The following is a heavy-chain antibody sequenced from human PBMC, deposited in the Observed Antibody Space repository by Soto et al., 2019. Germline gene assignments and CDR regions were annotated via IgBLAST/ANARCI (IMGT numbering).Heavy chain of an antibody. Sequence: SETLSLTCTVSGGSISSYYWSWIRQPPGKGLEWIGYIYYSGSTNYNPSLKSRVTISVDTSKNQFSLKLSSVTAADTAVYYCARVDSSGWSNWFDPWGQGTLVTVS. V-gene: IGHV4-59*01. D-gene: IGHD6-19*01. CDR1: GGSISSYY. CDR3: ARVDSSGWSNWFDP. CDR2: IYYSGST. J-gene: IGHJ5*02.